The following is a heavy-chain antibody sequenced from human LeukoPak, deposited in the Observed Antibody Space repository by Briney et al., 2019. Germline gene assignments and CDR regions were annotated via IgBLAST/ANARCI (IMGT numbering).Heavy chain of an antibody. J-gene: IGHJ4*02. Sequence: SGTLSLTCAVSGDSISSSNWWSWVRQPPGKGLEWIGEIYHSGSTNYNPSLKSRVTISVDKSKNQFPLKLSSVTAADTAVYYCAREGEQQLAGFDYWGQGTLVTVSS. V-gene: IGHV4-4*02. CDR2: IYHSGST. CDR1: GDSISSSNW. CDR3: AREGEQQLAGFDY. D-gene: IGHD6-13*01.